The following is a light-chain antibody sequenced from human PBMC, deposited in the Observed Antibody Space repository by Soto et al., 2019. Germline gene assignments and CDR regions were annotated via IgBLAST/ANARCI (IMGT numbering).Light chain of an antibody. CDR2: GAS. V-gene: IGKV3-15*01. Sequence: EIVMTQSPATLSVSPGERATLSCRASQSVGTDLAWYQQKPGQAPRPLIYGASTRATGIPARFSGSGSGTEFTLTINSLQSEDLAVYYCHQYNDWPRFTFGPGTKVEIK. CDR3: HQYNDWPRFT. CDR1: QSVGTD. J-gene: IGKJ3*01.